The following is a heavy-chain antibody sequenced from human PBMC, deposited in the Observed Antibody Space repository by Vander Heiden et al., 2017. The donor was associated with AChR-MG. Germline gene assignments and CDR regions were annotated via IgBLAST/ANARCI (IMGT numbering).Heavy chain of an antibody. CDR2: ISWNSGSI. D-gene: IGHD1-26*01. CDR1: AFSSADYA. J-gene: IGHJ6*02. V-gene: IGHV3-9*02. CDR3: ARGEWELLRVGGMDV. Sequence: EVLLVESGGGLVQPGRSLRLSCSASAFSSADYAMHWVRQAPGKGLEWVAGISWNSGSIGYADSVKGRFTISRDNAKNSLYLQMNSLRAEDTALYYCARGEWELLRVGGMDVWGQGTTVTVSS.